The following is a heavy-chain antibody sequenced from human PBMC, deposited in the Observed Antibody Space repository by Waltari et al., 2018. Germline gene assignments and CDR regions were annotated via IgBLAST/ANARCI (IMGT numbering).Heavy chain of an antibody. J-gene: IGHJ4*02. CDR1: VDSLSSSSYY. CDR2: IYYSGST. Sequence: QLQLQESGPGLVKPSETLSLTCTVSVDSLSSSSYYWGWIRPPPGKGLEWIGSIYYSGSTYYNPSLKSRVTISVDTSKNQFSLKLSSVTAADTAVYYCARLTIFGVINWGQGTLVTVSS. D-gene: IGHD3-3*01. CDR3: ARLTIFGVIN. V-gene: IGHV4-39*01.